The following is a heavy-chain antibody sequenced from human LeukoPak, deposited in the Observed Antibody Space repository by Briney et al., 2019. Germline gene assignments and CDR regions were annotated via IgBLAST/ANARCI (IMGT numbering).Heavy chain of an antibody. CDR3: ARVWLNNWFDP. V-gene: IGHV3-21*01. CDR2: ISSSSSYI. Sequence: GGSLRLSCAASGFTFSSHSMNWVRQAPGKGLEWVSSISSSSSYIYYADSVKGRFTISRDNAKNSLYLQMNSLRAEDTAVYYCARVWLNNWFDPWGQGTLVTVSS. CDR1: GFTFSSHS. J-gene: IGHJ5*02. D-gene: IGHD5-18*01.